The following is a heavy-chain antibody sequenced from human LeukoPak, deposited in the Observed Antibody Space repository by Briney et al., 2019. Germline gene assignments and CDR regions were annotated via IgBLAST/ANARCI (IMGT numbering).Heavy chain of an antibody. CDR2: VFYSGST. Sequence: SDTLSLTCTVSGGSISSYYWSWIRQPPGKGLEWIGYVFYSGSTNYNPSLKSRVTISVDTSKNQFSLKLSSVTAADTAVYYCARNSGDYWGQGTLVTVSS. CDR3: ARNSGDY. CDR1: GGSISSYY. J-gene: IGHJ4*02. V-gene: IGHV4-59*08. D-gene: IGHD4-23*01.